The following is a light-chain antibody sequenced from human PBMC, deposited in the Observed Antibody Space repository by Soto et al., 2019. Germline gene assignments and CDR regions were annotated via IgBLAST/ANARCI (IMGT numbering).Light chain of an antibody. Sequence: QSALTQPPSASGSPGQSVTISCTGSSSDVGGYEYVSWYQQHPGKAPKLIIYEVIKRPSGVPDRFSGSKSGNTASLTVSGLQAEDEADYYCSSYTSSSTYVFGTGTKVTVL. J-gene: IGLJ1*01. CDR3: SSYTSSSTYV. CDR1: SSDVGGYEY. V-gene: IGLV2-8*01. CDR2: EVI.